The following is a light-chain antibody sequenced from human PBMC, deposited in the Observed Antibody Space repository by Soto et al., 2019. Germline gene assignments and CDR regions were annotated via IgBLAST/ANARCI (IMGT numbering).Light chain of an antibody. J-gene: IGLJ2*01. Sequence: QSVLTQPAYVSGSPGQSITISCTGTSSDVGGYNYVSWYQQHPGKAPKLMIYEVSNRPSGVSNRFSGSKSGNTASLTISGLQAEDEADYYCSSYTSSSTPVVFGGGTKLTVL. CDR3: SSYTSSSTPVV. V-gene: IGLV2-14*01. CDR1: SSDVGGYNY. CDR2: EVS.